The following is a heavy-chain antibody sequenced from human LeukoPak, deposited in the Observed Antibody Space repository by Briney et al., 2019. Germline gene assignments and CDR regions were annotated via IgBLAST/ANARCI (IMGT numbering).Heavy chain of an antibody. CDR1: GGSISSYY. CDR2: IYYSGST. CDR3: ASRSSWYPFDY. Sequence: SETLSLTCTVSGGSISSYYWSWIRQPPGKGLEWIGSIYYSGSTYYNPSLKSRVTISVDTSKNQFSLKLSSVTAADTAVYYCASRSSWYPFDYWGQGTLVTVSS. J-gene: IGHJ4*02. D-gene: IGHD6-13*01. V-gene: IGHV4-59*05.